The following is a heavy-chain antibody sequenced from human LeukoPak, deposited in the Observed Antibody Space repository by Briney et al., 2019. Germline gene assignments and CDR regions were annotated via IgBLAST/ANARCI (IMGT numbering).Heavy chain of an antibody. Sequence: ASVEVSCKASGYAFTSYYMHWVRQAPGQGLEWMGIINPSGGSTSYAQKFQGRVTMTRDMSTSTVYMELSSLRSEDTAVYYCASQVGSYYYYYMDVWGKGTTVTVSS. V-gene: IGHV1-46*01. CDR1: GYAFTSYY. D-gene: IGHD2-2*01. CDR2: INPSGGST. J-gene: IGHJ6*03. CDR3: ASQVGSYYYYYMDV.